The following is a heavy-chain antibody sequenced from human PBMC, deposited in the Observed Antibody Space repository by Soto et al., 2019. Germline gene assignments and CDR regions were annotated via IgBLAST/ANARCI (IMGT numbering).Heavy chain of an antibody. V-gene: IGHV3-23*01. CDR2: ISGSGGST. D-gene: IGHD3-10*01. CDR3: AKDYGAWFGELSPIWFDP. Sequence: EVQLLESGGGLVQPGGSLRLSCAASGFTFSSYAMSWVRQAPGKGLEWVSAISGSGGSTYYADSVKGRFTISRDNSKNTLYLQMNSLRAEDTAVYYCAKDYGAWFGELSPIWFDPWGQGTLVTVSS. J-gene: IGHJ5*02. CDR1: GFTFSSYA.